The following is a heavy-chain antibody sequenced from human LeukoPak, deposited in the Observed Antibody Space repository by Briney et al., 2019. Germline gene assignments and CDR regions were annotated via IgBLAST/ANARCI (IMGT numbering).Heavy chain of an antibody. CDR1: GYIFTSYG. J-gene: IGHJ1*01. CDR3: AGRGVVVTAGIAEYFQH. CDR2: ISVYNDNT. Sequence: GASVKVSCKASGYIFTSYGIAWVRQAPGQGLEWMGWISVYNDNTNYAQKLQGRVTMTTDTSTSTAYMELSSLRSEDTAVYYCAGRGVVVTAGIAEYFQHWGQGTLVTVSS. V-gene: IGHV1-18*01. D-gene: IGHD2-21*02.